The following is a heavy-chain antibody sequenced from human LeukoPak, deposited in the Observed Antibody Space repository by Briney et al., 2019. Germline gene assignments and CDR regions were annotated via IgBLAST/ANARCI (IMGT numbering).Heavy chain of an antibody. CDR2: IYISGST. V-gene: IGHV4-4*07. J-gene: IGHJ4*02. D-gene: IGHD6-19*01. CDR1: GGSISSYY. Sequence: SETLSLTCTVSGGSISSYYWSWIRKPAGKGLEWIGRIYISGSTIYNPSLKSRVTMSIDTSKTQFSLKLYSVTAANTAVYYCARSVIAVAEDYFDYWGQGTLVTVSS. CDR3: ARSVIAVAEDYFDY.